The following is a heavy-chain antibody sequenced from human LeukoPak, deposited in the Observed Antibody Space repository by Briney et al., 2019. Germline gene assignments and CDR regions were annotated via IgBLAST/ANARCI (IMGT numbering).Heavy chain of an antibody. V-gene: IGHV4-34*01. J-gene: IGHJ4*02. Sequence: SETLSLTCAVYGGSFSGYYWSWIRQPPGKGLEWIGEINHSGSTNYNPSLKSRVTISVDTSKNQFSLKLSSVTAADTAVYYCARFMSRYVWGSYRHHLHYFDYWGQGTLVTVSS. CDR3: ARFMSRYVWGSYRHHLHYFDY. CDR2: INHSGST. D-gene: IGHD3-16*02. CDR1: GGSFSGYY.